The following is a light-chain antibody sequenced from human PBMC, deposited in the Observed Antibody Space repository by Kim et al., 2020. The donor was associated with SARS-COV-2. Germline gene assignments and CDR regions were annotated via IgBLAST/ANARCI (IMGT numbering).Light chain of an antibody. CDR1: SSNIGRNT. J-gene: IGLJ3*02. CDR3: AAWDDTLKGV. V-gene: IGLV1-44*01. CDR2: NNN. Sequence: PGQRVIISCSGTSSNIGRNTVFWLQQLPGTAPKLLIHNNNERPLGIPDRVSGSKSGTSASLAISGLQSEDEGDYYCAAWDDTLKGVFGGGTQLTVL.